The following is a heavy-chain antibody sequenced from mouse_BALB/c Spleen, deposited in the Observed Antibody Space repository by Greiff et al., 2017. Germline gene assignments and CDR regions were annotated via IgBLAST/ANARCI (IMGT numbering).Heavy chain of an antibody. D-gene: IGHD1-1*01. CDR1: GFTFTDYY. V-gene: IGHV7-3*02. Sequence: EVKLMESGGGLVQPGGSLRLSCATSGFTFTDYYMSWVRQPPGKALEWLGFIRNKANGYTTEYSASVKGRFTISRDNSQSILYLQMNTLRAEDSATYYCARGNYGSSYWGQGTTLTVSS. J-gene: IGHJ2*01. CDR3: ARGNYGSSY. CDR2: IRNKANGYTT.